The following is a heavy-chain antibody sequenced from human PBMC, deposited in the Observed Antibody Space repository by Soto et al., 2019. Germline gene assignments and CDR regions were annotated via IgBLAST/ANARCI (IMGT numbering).Heavy chain of an antibody. Sequence: EVQLLESGGVVVQPVGSLRRSCVASGFNFKTFARAGVRQAAGEVLEWVSGLSCCGGSAAYADSVQGRFSIARDDSKNTVYLQLNRLRVEATAQYCCAQAADQQWMITRLDNWGPGNQGTVS. J-gene: IGHJ4*02. CDR1: GFNFKTFA. CDR2: LSCCGGSA. D-gene: IGHD6-19*01. V-gene: IGHV3-23*01. CDR3: AQAADQQWMITRLDN.